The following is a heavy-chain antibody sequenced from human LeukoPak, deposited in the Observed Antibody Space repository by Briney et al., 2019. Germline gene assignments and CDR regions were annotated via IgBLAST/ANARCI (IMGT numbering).Heavy chain of an antibody. CDR1: GFTFDDYA. CDR3: AKETYSSSLDP. J-gene: IGHJ5*02. V-gene: IGHV3-9*01. CDR2: ISWNSGSI. Sequence: GGSLRLSCAASGFTFDDYAMHWVRQAPGKGLEWVSGISWNSGSIGYADSVKGRFTISRDNAKNSLYLQMNSLRAEGTALYYCAKETYSSSLDPWGQGTLVTVSS. D-gene: IGHD6-13*01.